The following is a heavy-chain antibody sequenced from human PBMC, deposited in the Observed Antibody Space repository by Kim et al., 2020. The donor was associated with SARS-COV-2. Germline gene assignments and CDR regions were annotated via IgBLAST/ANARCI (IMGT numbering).Heavy chain of an antibody. J-gene: IGHJ4*02. CDR3: ARDDIVGTYYGGFDY. D-gene: IGHD1-26*01. CDR1: GFTFSNYW. Sequence: GGSLRLSCAASGFTFSNYWMSWFRQAPGKGLEWVANIKEDGSAKYYVDSVKGRFTISRDNAKNSLYLQMNSLRAEDTAVYYCARDDIVGTYYGGFDYWGLGTLVTVSS. CDR2: IKEDGSAK. V-gene: IGHV3-7*03.